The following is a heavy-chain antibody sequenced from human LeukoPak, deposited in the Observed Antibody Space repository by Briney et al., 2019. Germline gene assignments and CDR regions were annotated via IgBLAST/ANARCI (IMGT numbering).Heavy chain of an antibody. CDR1: GFTFSSYG. D-gene: IGHD2-21*01. CDR3: AREPSPHIYYYYYMDV. Sequence: GGSLRLSCAASGFTFSSYGMHWVRQAPGKGLEWVAVISYDGSNKYYADSVKGRFTISRDNSKNTLYLQMNSLRAEDTAVYYCAREPSPHIYYYYYMDVWGKGTTVTVSS. CDR2: ISYDGSNK. J-gene: IGHJ6*03. V-gene: IGHV3-30*03.